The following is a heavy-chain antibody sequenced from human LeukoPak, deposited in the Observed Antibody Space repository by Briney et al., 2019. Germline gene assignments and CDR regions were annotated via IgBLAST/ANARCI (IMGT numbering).Heavy chain of an antibody. CDR3: ATLRDSITFCSGSGSPLDY. CDR1: GYTFTNFA. Sequence: ASVKVSCKASGYTFTNFAMSWVRQAPGQGLEWMGWINTNTGNPTYAQGFTGRFVFSLDTSVSTAYLQISSLKAEDSAVYYCATLRDSITFCSGSGSPLDYWGQGTLVTVSS. V-gene: IGHV7-4-1*02. D-gene: IGHD3-10*01. CDR2: INTNTGNP. J-gene: IGHJ4*02.